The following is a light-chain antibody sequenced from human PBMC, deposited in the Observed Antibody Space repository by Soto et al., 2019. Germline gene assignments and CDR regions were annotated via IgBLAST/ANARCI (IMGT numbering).Light chain of an antibody. J-gene: IGKJ1*01. CDR3: QQYNSYPHT. V-gene: IGKV1-5*01. CDR2: DAS. CDR1: QSISSW. Sequence: DIQMTQSPSTLSASVGDRVTITCRASQSISSWLAWYQQKPGKAPKLLIYDASSLESGVPSRFSGSGSGTEFTLTISSLQPDDFATYYCQQYNSYPHTFGQGTKVEIK.